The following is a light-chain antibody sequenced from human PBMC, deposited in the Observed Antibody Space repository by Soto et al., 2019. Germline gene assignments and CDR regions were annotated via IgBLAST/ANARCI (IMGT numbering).Light chain of an antibody. V-gene: IGLV2-14*01. CDR1: SSDVGGYNY. Sequence: QSALTQPASVSGSPGQSITISCTGTSSDVGGYNYVSWYQQHPGKAPKLMICDVSNRPSGVSNRFSGSKSGNTASLTISGLQAEDEADYYCSSYTSSSTLVVFGGGTKVTLL. CDR3: SSYTSSSTLVV. J-gene: IGLJ2*01. CDR2: DVS.